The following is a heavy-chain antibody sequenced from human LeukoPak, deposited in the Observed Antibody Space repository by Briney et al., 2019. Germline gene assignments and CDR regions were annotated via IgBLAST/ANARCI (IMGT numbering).Heavy chain of an antibody. CDR1: GGSISSSSYY. D-gene: IGHD2-2*01. Sequence: PSETLSLTCTVSGGSISSSSYYWGWIRQPPGKGLEWIGSLYYSGHTYYNPSLKSRVTISIDTSKNQFSLRLTSVTAADTAVYYCASQYCSSSSYYAGEHDYWGQGTLVTVSS. J-gene: IGHJ4*02. CDR2: LYYSGHT. CDR3: ASQYCSSSSYYAGEHDY. V-gene: IGHV4-39*01.